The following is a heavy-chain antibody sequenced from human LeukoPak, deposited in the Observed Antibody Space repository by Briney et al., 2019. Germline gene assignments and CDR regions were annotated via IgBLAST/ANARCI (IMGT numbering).Heavy chain of an antibody. CDR2: ISGSGGST. V-gene: IGHV3-23*01. J-gene: IGHJ3*02. D-gene: IGHD2-2*01. Sequence: GGSLRLSCAASGYTFSSYAMSWVSQAPGKGLEWVSAISGSGGSTYYADSVKGRFTISRDNSKNTLYLQMNSLRAEDTAVYYCAKGRSTRRPPGAYAFDIWGQGTMVTVSS. CDR3: AKGRSTRRPPGAYAFDI. CDR1: GYTFSSYA.